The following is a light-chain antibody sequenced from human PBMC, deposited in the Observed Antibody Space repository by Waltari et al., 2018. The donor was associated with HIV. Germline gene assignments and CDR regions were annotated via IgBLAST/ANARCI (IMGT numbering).Light chain of an antibody. Sequence: SYDLTQTPSLSVYPGQTAGLNCSRGALPKKYSPWYRQKAGQAPVLLIYKDIERPSGIPERISGSGSGTGVTLTISGVQAEDEGDYFCQSTDFDGTWVFGGGTRLTVL. J-gene: IGLJ3*02. CDR2: KDI. CDR3: QSTDFDGTWV. CDR1: ALPKKY. V-gene: IGLV3-25*03.